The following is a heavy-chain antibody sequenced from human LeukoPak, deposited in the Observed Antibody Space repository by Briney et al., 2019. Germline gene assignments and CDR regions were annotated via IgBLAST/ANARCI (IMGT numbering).Heavy chain of an antibody. CDR3: ARDSGKSPFDP. V-gene: IGHV3-30-3*01. CDR1: GFTFGSYA. J-gene: IGHJ5*02. Sequence: GGSLRLSCAASGFTFGSYAMHWVRQAPGKGLEWVAVISYDGSNKYYADSVKGRFTISRDNSKNTLYLQMNSLRAEDTAVYYCARDSGKSPFDPWGQGTLVTVSS. CDR2: ISYDGSNK.